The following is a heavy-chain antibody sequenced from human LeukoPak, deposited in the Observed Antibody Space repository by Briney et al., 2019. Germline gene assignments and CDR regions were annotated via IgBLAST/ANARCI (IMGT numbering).Heavy chain of an antibody. CDR3: AKRRWIQLWSDFDY. CDR2: ISSSGSSI. V-gene: IGHV3-48*01. J-gene: IGHJ4*02. D-gene: IGHD5-18*01. CDR1: GFTFSSYN. Sequence: GGSLRLSCVASGFTFSSYNMHWVRQAPGKGLEWISFISSSGSSIHYADSVKGRFTVSRDNAKNSLYLQMNSLRAEDTAVYYCAKRRWIQLWSDFDYWGQGTLVTVSS.